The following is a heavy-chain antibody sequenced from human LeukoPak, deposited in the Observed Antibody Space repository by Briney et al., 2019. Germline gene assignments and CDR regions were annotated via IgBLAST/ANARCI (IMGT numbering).Heavy chain of an antibody. V-gene: IGHV3-7*01. CDR2: IKQDGSEK. J-gene: IGHJ4*02. D-gene: IGHD6-13*01. CDR3: ARDGFVGAADY. Sequence: PGGSLRLSCAASEFIFSGYWMNWVRQAPGERLEWVANIKQDGSEKQYVDSVRGRFTISRDNAKNSLYLQMNSLRVEDTAVYYCARDGFVGAADYWGQGTLVTVSS. CDR1: EFIFSGYW.